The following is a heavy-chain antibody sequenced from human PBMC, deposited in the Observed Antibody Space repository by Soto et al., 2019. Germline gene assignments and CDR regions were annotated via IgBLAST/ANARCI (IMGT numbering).Heavy chain of an antibody. Sequence: QPGGSLRLSGEASGFTFDDYAMHWVRQAPGKGLEWVSLISWDGGSTYYADSVKGRFTISRDNSKNSLYLQMNSLRAEDTALYYCAKDLGVSYYYYGMDVWGQGTTVTVSS. CDR2: ISWDGGST. V-gene: IGHV3-43D*04. D-gene: IGHD2-8*01. CDR1: GFTFDDYA. J-gene: IGHJ6*02. CDR3: AKDLGVSYYYYGMDV.